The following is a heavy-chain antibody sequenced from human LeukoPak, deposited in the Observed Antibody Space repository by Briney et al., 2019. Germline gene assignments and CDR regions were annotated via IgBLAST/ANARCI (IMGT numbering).Heavy chain of an antibody. Sequence: PSETLSLTCTVSGGSISSGGYYWSWIRQHPGKGLEWIGYIYYSGSTYYNPSLKSRVTISVDTSKNQFSLKLSSVTAADTAVYYCARDLIAAAWFDPWGQGTLVTVSS. CDR1: GGSISSGGYY. D-gene: IGHD6-13*01. CDR3: ARDLIAAAWFDP. CDR2: IYYSGST. J-gene: IGHJ5*02. V-gene: IGHV4-31*03.